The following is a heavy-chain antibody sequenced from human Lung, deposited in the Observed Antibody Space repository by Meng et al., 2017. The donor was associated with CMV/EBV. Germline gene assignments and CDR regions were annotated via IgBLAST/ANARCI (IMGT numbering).Heavy chain of an antibody. J-gene: IGHJ4*02. Sequence: SCAASRLSSYTLNWVRQAPGKGLEWVSSISSSSSYVYYADSVKGRFTISRDNAKNSLYLQMNSLTAEDTAVYYCAREGYDYDSGSYYYYFDHWGQGXLVTVSS. CDR3: AREGYDYDSGSYYYYFDH. D-gene: IGHD3-10*01. V-gene: IGHV3-21*01. CDR2: ISSSSSYV. CDR1: RLSSYT.